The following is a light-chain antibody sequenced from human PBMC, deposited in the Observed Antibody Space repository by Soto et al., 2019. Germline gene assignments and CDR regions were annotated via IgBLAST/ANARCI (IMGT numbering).Light chain of an antibody. CDR3: QQFYSTPQT. Sequence: DIAMTQSPDSLAVSLGERATINCKSSQSVLSSANNKNYLAWYQQKPGQPPNLLIYWASTRESGVPDRFSGSGSGTDFALTISGLQAEGVAVYFCQQFYSTPQTFGQGTRLEIK. V-gene: IGKV4-1*01. J-gene: IGKJ2*01. CDR2: WAS. CDR1: QSVLSSANNKNY.